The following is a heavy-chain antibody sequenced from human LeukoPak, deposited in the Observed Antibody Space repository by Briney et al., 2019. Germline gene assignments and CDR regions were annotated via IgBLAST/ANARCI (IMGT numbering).Heavy chain of an antibody. J-gene: IGHJ3*02. CDR2: INPNSGGT. D-gene: IGHD3-16*02. CDR3: ARAYDYVWGSYRNDALDI. V-gene: IGHV1-2*06. Sequence: ASVKVSCKASGYTFTGYYMHWVRQAPGQGLEWMGRINPNSGGTNYAQKFQGRVTMTRDTSISTAYMELSRLRSDDTAVYYCARAYDYVWGSYRNDALDIWGQGTMVTVSS. CDR1: GYTFTGYY.